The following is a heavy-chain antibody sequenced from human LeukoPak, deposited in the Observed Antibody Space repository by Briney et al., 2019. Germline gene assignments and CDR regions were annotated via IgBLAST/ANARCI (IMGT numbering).Heavy chain of an antibody. D-gene: IGHD4-11*01. CDR1: GYSFTSYW. Sequence: GESLKISCKGSGYSFTSYWIGWVRQMPGKGLEWMGIIYPGDSDTRYSPSFQGQVTISADKSISTAYLQWSSLKASDTAMYYCARLSYSNYEDYYYYMDVWGKGTTVTASS. CDR2: IYPGDSDT. CDR3: ARLSYSNYEDYYYYMDV. J-gene: IGHJ6*03. V-gene: IGHV5-51*01.